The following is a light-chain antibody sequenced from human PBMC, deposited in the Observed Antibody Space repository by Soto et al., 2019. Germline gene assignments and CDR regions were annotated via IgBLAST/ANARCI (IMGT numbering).Light chain of an antibody. V-gene: IGKV4-1*01. CDR3: QQRNRWPPVT. CDR2: WAS. Sequence: DIVMTQSPDSLAVSLGERVTINCKSSQSVLYSSNNRNYLAWYQQKPGQPPKLLIYWASTRESGVPDRFSGSGSGTDFTLTISSLQAEDVAVYYCQQRNRWPPVTFGGGTKVDIK. CDR1: QSVLYSSNNRNY. J-gene: IGKJ4*01.